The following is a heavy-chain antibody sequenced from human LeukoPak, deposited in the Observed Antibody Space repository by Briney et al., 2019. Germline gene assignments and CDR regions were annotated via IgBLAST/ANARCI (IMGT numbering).Heavy chain of an antibody. D-gene: IGHD3-10*01. Sequence: SETLSLTCTVSGGSISSHYWSWIRQPPGKGLEWIGYIYYSGSTNYNPSLKSRVTISVDTSKNQFSLKLSSVTAADTAVYYCARDRGLGAFDIWGQGTMVTVSS. CDR1: GGSISSHY. CDR2: IYYSGST. J-gene: IGHJ3*02. V-gene: IGHV4-59*11. CDR3: ARDRGLGAFDI.